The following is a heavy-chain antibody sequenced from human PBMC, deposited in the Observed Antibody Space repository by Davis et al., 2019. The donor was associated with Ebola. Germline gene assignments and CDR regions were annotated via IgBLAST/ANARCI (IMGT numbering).Heavy chain of an antibody. D-gene: IGHD5-12*01. Sequence: PGGSLRLSCVASGFRFSSYVMGWVRQAPGKGLEWISFISSSHDTIYYADSVKGRFTISRDNAKNFLYLQINSLRVEDAAVYYCARVREYSGYEGLDVWGQGTTVTVS. CDR1: GFRFSSYV. J-gene: IGHJ6*02. CDR2: ISSSHDTI. V-gene: IGHV3-48*04. CDR3: ARVREYSGYEGLDV.